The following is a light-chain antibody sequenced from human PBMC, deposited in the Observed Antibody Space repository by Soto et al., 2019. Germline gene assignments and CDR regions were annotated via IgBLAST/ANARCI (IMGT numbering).Light chain of an antibody. CDR1: QSVRRN. CDR2: GAS. J-gene: IGKJ5*01. V-gene: IGKV3-15*01. Sequence: EIVMTQSPATLSVSPGERATLSCRASQSVRRNLGWYQQKPGQAPRLLIYGASTRATGIPARFSGSGSGTEFTLTISSLQSQDSAVYYCHQYDNWFPFTFGQGTRLEIK. CDR3: HQYDNWFPFT.